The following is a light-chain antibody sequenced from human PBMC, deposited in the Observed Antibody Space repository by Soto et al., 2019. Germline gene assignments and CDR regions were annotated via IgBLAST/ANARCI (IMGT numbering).Light chain of an antibody. J-gene: IGKJ4*01. CDR3: QQYYTSPLS. CDR1: QSVLHSSNNKTY. Sequence: DIVMTQSPDSLAVSLGERATINCKSSQSVLHSSNNKTYLGWYQQKPGHPPKVLIYWASTRESGVTDRFSGSGSGTDFTSTIRDLQAEDVAGYYCQQYYTSPLSFGGGTKVEIK. V-gene: IGKV4-1*01. CDR2: WAS.